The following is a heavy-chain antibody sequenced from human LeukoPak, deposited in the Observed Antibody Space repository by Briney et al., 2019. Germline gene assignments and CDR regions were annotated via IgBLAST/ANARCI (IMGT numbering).Heavy chain of an antibody. J-gene: IGHJ3*02. CDR2: IYYSGST. CDR1: GGSISSYY. CDR3: ARVNIVVVPAATGGAFDI. D-gene: IGHD2-2*01. V-gene: IGHV4-59*08. Sequence: SETLSLTCTVSGGSISSYYWSWIRQPPGKGLEWIGYIYYSGSTNYNPSLKSRVTISVDTSRNQFSLKLSSVTAADTAVYYCARVNIVVVPAATGGAFDIWGQGTMVTVSS.